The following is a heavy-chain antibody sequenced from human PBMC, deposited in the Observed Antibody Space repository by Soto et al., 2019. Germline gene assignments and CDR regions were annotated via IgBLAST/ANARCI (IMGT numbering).Heavy chain of an antibody. V-gene: IGHV3-21*01. CDR3: ARVGGAGYDYIWGSLPDY. D-gene: IGHD3-16*01. CDR2: ISSSSSYI. CDR1: GFTFSSYS. J-gene: IGHJ4*02. Sequence: GGSLRLSCAASGFTFSSYSMNWVRQAPGKGLEWVSSISSSSSYIYYADSVKGRFTISRDNAKNSLYLQMNSLRAEDTAVYYCARVGGAGYDYIWGSLPDYWGQGTLVTVSS.